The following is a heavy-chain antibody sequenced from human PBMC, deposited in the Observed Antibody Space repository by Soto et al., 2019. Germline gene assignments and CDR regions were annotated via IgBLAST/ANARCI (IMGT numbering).Heavy chain of an antibody. CDR2: MNPNSGNT. D-gene: IGHD3-9*01. CDR1: GYTFTSYD. CDR3: ASLDTYYDILTGAPAAFDT. J-gene: IGHJ3*02. Sequence: ASVKVSCKASGYTFTSYDINWVRQATGQGLEWMGWMNPNSGNTGYAQKFQGRVTMTRNTSISTAYMELSSLRSEDTAVYYCASLDTYYDILTGAPAAFDTGGQGTMVTVSS. V-gene: IGHV1-8*01.